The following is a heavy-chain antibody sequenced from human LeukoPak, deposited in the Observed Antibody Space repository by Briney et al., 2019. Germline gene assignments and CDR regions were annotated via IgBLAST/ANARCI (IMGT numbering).Heavy chain of an antibody. V-gene: IGHV3-9*03. CDR3: SVWSGFYKG. CDR1: GFSFDDYA. J-gene: IGHJ4*02. D-gene: IGHD3-3*01. Sequence: GGSLRLSCAASGFSFDDYAMHWVRQVPGKGLEWVPGISWNSINIYYVDSVKGRFTISRDNAKNSLYLQMNSLRAEDMALYYCSVWSGFYKGWGQGTLVTVSS. CDR2: ISWNSINI.